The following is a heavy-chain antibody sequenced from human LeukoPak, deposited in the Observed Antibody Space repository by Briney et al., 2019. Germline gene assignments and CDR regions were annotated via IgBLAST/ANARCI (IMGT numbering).Heavy chain of an antibody. J-gene: IGHJ4*02. CDR1: GFTFSSYG. V-gene: IGHV3-30*02. D-gene: IGHD2-15*01. CDR2: IRYDGSNK. CDR3: ARRYCSGGSCYDFDY. Sequence: GGSLRLSCAASGFTFSSYGMHWVRQAPGKGLEWVAFIRYDGSNKYYVDSVKGRFIISRDNSKNTLYLQTNSLRGEDTAVYYCARRYCSGGSCYDFDYWGQGTLVTVSS.